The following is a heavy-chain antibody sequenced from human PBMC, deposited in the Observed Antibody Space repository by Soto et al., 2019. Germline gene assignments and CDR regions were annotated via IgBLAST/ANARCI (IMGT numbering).Heavy chain of an antibody. V-gene: IGHV3-33*08. D-gene: IGHD2-2*01. J-gene: IGHJ5*02. CDR3: AKALVVDDVTYNWFDP. CDR1: GFTFSSNN. CDR2: IWYDGSIK. Sequence: QVQLVESGGGVVQPGRSLRLSCAASGFTFSSNNMHWVRQAPGKGLEWVAVIWYDGSIKEYADSVKGRFTISRDNSKNTVYLQMNSLGAEDTAVYHCAKALVVDDVTYNWFDPWGQGTLVTVSS.